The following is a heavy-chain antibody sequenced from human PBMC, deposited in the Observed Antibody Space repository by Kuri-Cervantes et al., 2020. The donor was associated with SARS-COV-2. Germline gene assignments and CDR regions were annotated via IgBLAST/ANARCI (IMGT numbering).Heavy chain of an antibody. CDR2: INPNSGGT. Sequence: ASVKVSCKASGYTSTGYYMHWVRQAPGQGLEWMGWINPNSGGTNYAQKFQGWVTMTRDTSISTAYMELSRLRSDDTAVYYCARLSKYSSSSSYYYYGMDVWGQGTTVTVSS. CDR1: GYTSTGYY. V-gene: IGHV1-2*04. J-gene: IGHJ6*02. D-gene: IGHD6-6*01. CDR3: ARLSKYSSSSSYYYYGMDV.